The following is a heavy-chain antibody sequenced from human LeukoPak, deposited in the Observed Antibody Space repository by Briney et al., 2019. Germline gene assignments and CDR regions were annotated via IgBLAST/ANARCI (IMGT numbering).Heavy chain of an antibody. CDR1: GFTVSGNY. Sequence: GGSLRLSCAASGFTVSGNYMSWVRQAPGKGLEWVSAISGSGGSTYYADSVKGRFTASRDNSKNTLYLQMNSLRAEDTAVYYCAKVIGYSYGCVDYWGQGTLVTVSS. CDR3: AKVIGYSYGCVDY. V-gene: IGHV3-23*01. CDR2: ISGSGGST. D-gene: IGHD5-18*01. J-gene: IGHJ4*02.